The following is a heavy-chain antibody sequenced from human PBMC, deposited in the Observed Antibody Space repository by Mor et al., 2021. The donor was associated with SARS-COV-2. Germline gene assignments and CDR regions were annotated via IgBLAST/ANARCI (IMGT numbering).Heavy chain of an antibody. D-gene: IGHD6-13*01. CDR3: AKDPVVAAAGDAFDI. J-gene: IGHJ3*02. Sequence: GSGGSTYYADSVKGRFTISRDNSKNTLYLQMNSLRAEDTAVYYCAKDPVVAAAGDAFDIWGQGTMVTVSS. V-gene: IGHV3-23*01. CDR2: GSGGST.